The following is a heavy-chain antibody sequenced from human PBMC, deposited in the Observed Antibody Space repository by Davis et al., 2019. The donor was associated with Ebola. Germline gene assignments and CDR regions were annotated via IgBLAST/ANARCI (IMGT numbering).Heavy chain of an antibody. Sequence: PGGSLRLSCAASGGRNGIHWVRQAPGKGLEWVAFIRYDGSYTYYAESVKGRFTISRDNSKNTLYLQMNGLRVEDTAIYYCAKDTSNIWFDIWGQGTNVTVSS. CDR1: GGRNG. CDR2: IRYDGSYT. J-gene: IGHJ3*02. V-gene: IGHV3-30*02. CDR3: AKDTSNIWFDI. D-gene: IGHD1-26*01.